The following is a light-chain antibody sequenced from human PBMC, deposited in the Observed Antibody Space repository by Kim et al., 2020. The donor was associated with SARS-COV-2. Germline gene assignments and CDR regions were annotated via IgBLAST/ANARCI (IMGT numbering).Light chain of an antibody. CDR1: QSVSSY. Sequence: LSPGERATLSCRASQSVSSYLAWYQQRPVQAPRLLIYEASHRATGIPARFSGSGSGTDFTLTISSLEREDFAVYYCQQRSNWPRTFGQGTKVDIK. CDR3: QQRSNWPRT. V-gene: IGKV3-11*01. CDR2: EAS. J-gene: IGKJ1*01.